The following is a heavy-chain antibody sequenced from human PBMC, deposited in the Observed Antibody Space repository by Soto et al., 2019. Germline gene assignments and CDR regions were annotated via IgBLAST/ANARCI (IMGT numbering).Heavy chain of an antibody. D-gene: IGHD3-10*01. CDR1: GGSISSYY. CDR3: ARASMVRGVQAYYYYMDV. Sequence: PSETLSLTCTVSGGSISSYYWSWIRQPPGKGLEWIGYIYYSGSTNYNPSLKSRVTISVDTSKNQFSLKLSSVTAADTAVYYCARASMVRGVQAYYYYMDVWGKGTTVTVSS. V-gene: IGHV4-59*08. J-gene: IGHJ6*03. CDR2: IYYSGST.